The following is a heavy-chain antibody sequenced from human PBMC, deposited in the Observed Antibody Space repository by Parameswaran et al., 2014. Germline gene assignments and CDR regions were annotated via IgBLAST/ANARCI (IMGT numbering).Heavy chain of an antibody. CDR1: GFTFGDYA. J-gene: IGHJ4*02. D-gene: IGHD3-22*01. V-gene: IGHV3-15*01. Sequence: GGSLRLSCTASGFTFGDYAMSWVRQAPGKGLEWVGRIKSKTDGGTTDYAAPVKGRFTISRDDSKNTLYLQMNSLKTEDTAVYYCTTDDPQNYYDSSGYDYWGQGTLVTVSS. CDR2: IKSKTDGGTT. CDR3: TTDDPQNYYDSSGYDY.